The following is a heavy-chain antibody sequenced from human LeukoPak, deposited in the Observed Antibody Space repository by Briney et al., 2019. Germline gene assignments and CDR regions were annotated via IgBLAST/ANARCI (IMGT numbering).Heavy chain of an antibody. CDR2: INNHWSTT. CDR3: ARDDWNSY. Sequence: GRSLRLSCAASGFTFSSYWMHWVRQAPGKALVWVSRINNHWSTTGYADSVKGRFTISRDNAKNTLYLQMNSLRVEDTAVYYCARDDWNSYWGQGTLVSVSS. V-gene: IGHV3-74*01. CDR1: GFTFSSYW. J-gene: IGHJ4*02. D-gene: IGHD1-1*01.